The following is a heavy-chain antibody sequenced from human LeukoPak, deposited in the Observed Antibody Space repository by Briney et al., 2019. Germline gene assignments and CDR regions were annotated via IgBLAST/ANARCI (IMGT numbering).Heavy chain of an antibody. CDR2: IYHSGST. CDR1: GYSISSGYY. D-gene: IGHD2-2*01. CDR3: ARYLPAAILFDY. Sequence: SETLSLTCAVSGYSISSGYYWGWIRQPPGKGLEWIGSIYHSGSTNYNPSLKSRVTISVDTSKYQFSLKLSSVTAADTAVYYCARYLPAAILFDYWGQGTLVTVSS. J-gene: IGHJ4*02. V-gene: IGHV4-38-2*01.